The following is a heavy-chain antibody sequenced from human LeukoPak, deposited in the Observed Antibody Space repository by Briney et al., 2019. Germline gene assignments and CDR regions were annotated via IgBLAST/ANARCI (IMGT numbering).Heavy chain of an antibody. J-gene: IGHJ5*02. D-gene: IGHD2-2*01. V-gene: IGHV1-18*01. Sequence: ASVNLSCKPSRYTFTRYSIMWGPRAPGQRLECLGWFSAYNGNTNYAQKLQGRVTMTTDTSTSTAYMELRSLRSDDTAVYYCARGPDQLLGRGFDPWGQGTLVTVSS. CDR3: ARGPDQLLGRGFDP. CDR2: FSAYNGNT. CDR1: RYTFTRYS.